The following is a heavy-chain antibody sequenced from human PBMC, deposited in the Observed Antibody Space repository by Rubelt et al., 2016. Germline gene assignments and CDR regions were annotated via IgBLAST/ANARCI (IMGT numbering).Heavy chain of an antibody. CDR3: ARHGEYSGYDIFDY. Sequence: GKGLEWIGSIYYSGSTYNNPSLESRVTISVDTSKNQFSLKLTSVTAADTAVYYCARHGEYSGYDIFDYWGQGTLVTVSS. CDR2: IYYSGST. D-gene: IGHD5-12*01. V-gene: IGHV4-39*01. J-gene: IGHJ4*02.